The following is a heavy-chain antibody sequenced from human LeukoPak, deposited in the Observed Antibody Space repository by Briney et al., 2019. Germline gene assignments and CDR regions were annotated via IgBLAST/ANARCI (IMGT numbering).Heavy chain of an antibody. CDR2: INHSGST. CDR3: ARVSLWWFHLAFDY. Sequence: KPSETLSLTCAVYGGSFSGYYWSWIRQPPGKGLEWIGEINHSGSTNYNPSLKSRVTISVDTSKNQFSLKLSSVTAADTAVYYCARVSLWWFHLAFDYWGQGTLVTVSS. V-gene: IGHV4-34*01. D-gene: IGHD2-21*01. J-gene: IGHJ4*02. CDR1: GGSFSGYY.